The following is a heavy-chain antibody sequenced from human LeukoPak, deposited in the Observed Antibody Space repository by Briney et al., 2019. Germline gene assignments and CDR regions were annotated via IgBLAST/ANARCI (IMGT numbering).Heavy chain of an antibody. CDR2: IYTSGNT. D-gene: IGHD1-26*01. CDR1: GGSISSGSYC. Sequence: SETLSLTCAVSGGSISSGSYCWSWIRQPAGKGLEWIGHIYTSGNTNYNPSLKSRVTMSLDTSKNQFSLSLNSVTAADTAVYYCARSTVNTYYYYMDVWGKGTTVTISS. V-gene: IGHV4-61*09. CDR3: ARSTVNTYYYYMDV. J-gene: IGHJ6*03.